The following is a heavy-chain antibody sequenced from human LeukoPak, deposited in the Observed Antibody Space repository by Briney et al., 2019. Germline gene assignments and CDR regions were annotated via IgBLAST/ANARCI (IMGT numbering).Heavy chain of an antibody. D-gene: IGHD4-17*01. CDR3: ARDGPDYGDYDFEY. J-gene: IGHJ4*02. CDR2: IYYSGST. Sequence: SRTLSLTCTVSGGSISSGDYYWSWIRQPPGKGLEWIGYIYYSGSTYYNPSLKSRVTISVDTSKNQFSLKLSSVTAADTAVYYCARDGPDYGDYDFEYWGQGTLVTVSS. V-gene: IGHV4-30-4*08. CDR1: GGSISSGDYY.